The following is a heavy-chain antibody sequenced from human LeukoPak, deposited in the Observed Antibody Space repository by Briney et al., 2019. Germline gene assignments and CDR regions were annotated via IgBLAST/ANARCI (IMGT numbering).Heavy chain of an antibody. CDR2: IFSSGST. V-gene: IGHV4-59*01. CDR3: ARVAINGNYALLTV. J-gene: IGHJ4*02. CDR1: GGSISSYY. Sequence: QSSETLSLTCTVSGGSISSYYWSWIRQPPGKGLEWIGYIFSSGSTIYNPSLRSRLTISVDTSKNQFSLKLSSVTAADTAVYYCARVAINGNYALLTVWGQGTLVTVSS. D-gene: IGHD3-9*01.